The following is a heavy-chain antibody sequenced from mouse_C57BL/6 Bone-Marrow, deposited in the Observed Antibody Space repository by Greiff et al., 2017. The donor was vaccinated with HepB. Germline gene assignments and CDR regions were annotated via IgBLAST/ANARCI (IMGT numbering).Heavy chain of an antibody. CDR1: GYTFTSYW. Sequence: QVQLQQPGAELVRPGTSVKLSCKASGYTFTSYWMHWVKQRPGQGLEWIGVIDPSDSYTNYNQKFKGKATLTVDTSSSTAYMQLSSLTSEDSAVYYCARCGYPDYWGQGTTLTVSS. D-gene: IGHD2-2*01. J-gene: IGHJ2*01. CDR2: IDPSDSYT. V-gene: IGHV1-59*01. CDR3: ARCGYPDY.